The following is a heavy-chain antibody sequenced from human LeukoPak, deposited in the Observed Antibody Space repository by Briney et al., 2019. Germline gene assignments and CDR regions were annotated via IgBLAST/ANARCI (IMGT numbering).Heavy chain of an antibody. J-gene: IGHJ6*02. V-gene: IGHV1-69*13. D-gene: IGHD3-10*01. CDR3: AREKSAIRSITMVRGVIGGMDV. CDR2: IIPIFGTA. CDR1: GGTFSSYA. Sequence: ASVKVSCKASGGTFSSYAISWVRQAPGQGLEWMGGIIPIFGTANYAQKSQGRVTITADESTSTAYMELSSLRSEDTAVYYCAREKSAIRSITMVRGVIGGMDVWGQGTTVTVSS.